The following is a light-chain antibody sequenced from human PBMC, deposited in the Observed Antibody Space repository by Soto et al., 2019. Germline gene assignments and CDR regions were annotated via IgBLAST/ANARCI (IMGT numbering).Light chain of an antibody. V-gene: IGLV2-8*01. CDR1: SSDVGGYNY. Sequence: QSALTQPPSASGSPGQSVTISCTGMSSDVGGYNYVSWYQQHPGKAPKLMIYEVTKRPSGVPDRFSGSKSGNTASLTVSGLQAEDEADYYCSSYARSNSVLFGGGTQLTVL. J-gene: IGLJ2*01. CDR2: EVT. CDR3: SSYARSNSVL.